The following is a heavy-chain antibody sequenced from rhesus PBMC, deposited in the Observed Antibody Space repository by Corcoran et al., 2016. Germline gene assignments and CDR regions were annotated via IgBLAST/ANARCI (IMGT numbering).Heavy chain of an antibody. D-gene: IGHD2-39*02. CDR1: GCSITSNY. CDR2: LSGSGGNP. J-gene: IGHJ4*01. CDR3: ARERGGISSDVDY. V-gene: IGHV4-173*01. Sequence: QLQLQESGPGLVKPSETLSLTCAVSGCSITSNYWNWIRQPPGKALEWIGRLSGSGGNPDSNPSLKGRVTISPATSKNQFSLKLSSVTAADTAVYYCARERGGISSDVDYWGQGVLVTVSS.